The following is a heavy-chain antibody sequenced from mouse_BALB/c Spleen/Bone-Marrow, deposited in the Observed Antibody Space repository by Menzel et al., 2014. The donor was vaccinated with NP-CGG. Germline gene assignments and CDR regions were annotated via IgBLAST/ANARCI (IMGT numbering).Heavy chain of an antibody. J-gene: IGHJ3*01. CDR3: ARRGGYPWFAY. CDR2: IDPANGNT. Sequence: EVQGVESGAELVKPGASVKLSCTASGFNIKDTYMHWVKQRPEQGLEWIGRIDPANGNTKYDPKFQGKATITADTSSNTAYMQLSSLTSEDSAVYYCARRGGYPWFAYWGQGTLVTVSA. D-gene: IGHD2-2*01. V-gene: IGHV14-3*02. CDR1: GFNIKDTY.